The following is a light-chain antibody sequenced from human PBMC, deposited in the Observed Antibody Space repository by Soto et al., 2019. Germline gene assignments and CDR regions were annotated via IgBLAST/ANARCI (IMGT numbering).Light chain of an antibody. Sequence: SYELTQPPSMSVAPGKTARITCGGDNIGSKSVHWYQQRPDQAPVLVIFSDSDRPSGIPDRFAGSNSGNTATLTISRVVAGDEADYYWQLWDSDSDHVVFGGGTKLTVL. CDR1: NIGSKS. CDR2: SDS. J-gene: IGLJ2*01. V-gene: IGLV3-21*01. CDR3: QLWDSDSDHVV.